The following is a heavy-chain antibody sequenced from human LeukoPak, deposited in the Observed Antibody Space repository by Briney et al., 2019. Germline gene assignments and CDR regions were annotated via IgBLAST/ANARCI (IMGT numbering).Heavy chain of an antibody. CDR3: AREDRSCYYH. V-gene: IGHV3-7*03. CDR2: IKQDGGET. CDR1: GFTFSNYW. J-gene: IGHJ4*02. Sequence: GGSLRLSCVASGFTFSNYWMAWLRQAPGKGLEWVASIKQDGGETFYVDSVRGRFSISRDNAKNSLYLRMNSLRADDTAVYYCAREDRSCYYHWGQGTLVTVSS. D-gene: IGHD2-15*01.